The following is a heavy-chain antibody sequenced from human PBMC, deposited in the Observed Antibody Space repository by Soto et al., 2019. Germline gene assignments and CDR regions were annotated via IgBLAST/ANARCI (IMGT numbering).Heavy chain of an antibody. V-gene: IGHV4-4*02. Sequence: SETLSLTCAVSGASIGRGGRWSWVRPPPGRGLEWSPEIFHDGPTNHSPSLKSRVTISGDKAQNQFSLRLTSGTAADTAVYYCARRGVRAAATNWVDPWGQGTLVTVSS. D-gene: IGHD6-13*01. CDR1: GASIGRGGR. J-gene: IGHJ5*02. CDR3: ARRGVRAAATNWVDP. CDR2: IFHDGPT.